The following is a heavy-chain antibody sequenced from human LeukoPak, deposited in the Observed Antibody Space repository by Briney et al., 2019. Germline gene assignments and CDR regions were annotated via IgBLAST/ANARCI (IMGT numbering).Heavy chain of an antibody. Sequence: PGGSLRLSCAASGFTFSSYWMSWVRQAPGKGLEWVSTISGSGGSTYYADSVKGRFTISRDNPKHTLYLQMNSQRAEDTAVYYCAIFQGTTSNYYGMDVWGQETTVTVSS. D-gene: IGHD1-1*01. V-gene: IGHV3-23*01. J-gene: IGHJ6*02. CDR1: GFTFSSYW. CDR3: AIFQGTTSNYYGMDV. CDR2: ISGSGGST.